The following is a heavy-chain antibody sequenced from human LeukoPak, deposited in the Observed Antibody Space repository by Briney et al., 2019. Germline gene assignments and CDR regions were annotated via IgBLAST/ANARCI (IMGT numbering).Heavy chain of an antibody. V-gene: IGHV4-61*02. Sequence: SETLSLTCTVSGGSISSGSYYWSWIRQPAGKGLQWIGRIYTSGSTNYNPSLKSRVTISVDTSKNQFSLKLSSVTAADTAVYYCARTGAAYYYCYYMDVWGKGTTVTVSS. J-gene: IGHJ6*03. D-gene: IGHD1-14*01. CDR2: IYTSGST. CDR1: GGSISSGSYY. CDR3: ARTGAAYYYCYYMDV.